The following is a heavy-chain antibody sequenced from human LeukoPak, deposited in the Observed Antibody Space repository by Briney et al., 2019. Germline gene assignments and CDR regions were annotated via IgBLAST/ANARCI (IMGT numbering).Heavy chain of an antibody. CDR1: GGSFSGYY. CDR3: ARNPSARRSSYYYYYYMDV. CDR2: INHSGST. J-gene: IGHJ6*03. Sequence: SETLSLTCAVYGGSFSGYYWSWIRQPPGKGLEWIGEINHSGSTNYNPSLKSRVTISVDTSKNQFSLKLSSVTAADTAVYYCARNPSARRSSYYYYYYMDVWGKGTTVTVSS. V-gene: IGHV4-34*01.